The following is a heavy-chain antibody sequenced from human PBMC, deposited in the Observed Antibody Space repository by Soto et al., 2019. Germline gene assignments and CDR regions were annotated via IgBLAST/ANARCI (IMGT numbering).Heavy chain of an antibody. V-gene: IGHV1-8*01. CDR3: ARVDTLDYYDYYMDV. J-gene: IGHJ6*03. CDR2: MNPNSGNT. CDR1: GYTFTSYD. Sequence: QVQLVQSGAEVKKPGASVKVSCKASGYTFTSYDINWVRQATGQGLEWRGWMNPNSGNTGYAQKFQGRVTMTRNTSISTAYMELSSLRSEDTAVYYCARVDTLDYYDYYMDVWGKGTTVTVSS. D-gene: IGHD5-18*01.